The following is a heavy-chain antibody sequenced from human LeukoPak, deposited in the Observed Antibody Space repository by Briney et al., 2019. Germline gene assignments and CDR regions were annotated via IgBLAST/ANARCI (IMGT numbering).Heavy chain of an antibody. V-gene: IGHV4-59*01. D-gene: IGHD5-18*01. Sequence: PSETLSLTCTVSGGSISSYYWSWIRQPPGKGLEWIGYIYYSGSTNYNPSLKSRVTISVDTSKNQFSLKLSSVTAADTAVYYCARLDPAMVTTFDYWGQGTLVTVSS. CDR2: IYYSGST. CDR1: GGSISSYY. J-gene: IGHJ4*02. CDR3: ARLDPAMVTTFDY.